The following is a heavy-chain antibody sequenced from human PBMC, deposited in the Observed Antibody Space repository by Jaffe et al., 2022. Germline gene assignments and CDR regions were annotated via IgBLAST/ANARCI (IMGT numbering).Heavy chain of an antibody. CDR2: ISSSGSTI. Sequence: EVQLVESGGGLVQPGGSLRLSCAASGFTFSSYEMNWVRQAPGKGLEWVSYISSSGSTIYYADSVKGRFTISRDNAKNSLYLQMNSLRAEDTAVYYCARDSKPTYGPTSDYWGQGTLVTVSS. V-gene: IGHV3-48*03. J-gene: IGHJ4*02. D-gene: IGHD4-17*01. CDR1: GFTFSSYE. CDR3: ARDSKPTYGPTSDY.